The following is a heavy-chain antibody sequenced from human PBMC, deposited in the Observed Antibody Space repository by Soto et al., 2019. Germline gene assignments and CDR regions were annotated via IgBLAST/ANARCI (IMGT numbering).Heavy chain of an antibody. CDR1: GFTFSSYG. D-gene: IGHD5-18*01. CDR3: ARDPAVYSYGYLFDY. J-gene: IGHJ4*02. Sequence: GGSLRLSCAASGFTFSSYGMHWVRQAPGKGLEWVAVIWYDGSNKYYADSVKGRFTISRDNSKNTLYLQMNSLRAEDTAVYYCARDPAVYSYGYLFDYWGQGTLVTVSS. CDR2: IWYDGSNK. V-gene: IGHV3-33*01.